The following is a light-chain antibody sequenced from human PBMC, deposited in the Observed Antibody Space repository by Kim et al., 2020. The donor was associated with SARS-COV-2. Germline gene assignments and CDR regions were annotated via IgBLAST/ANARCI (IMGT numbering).Light chain of an antibody. CDR3: QAWDSSTVV. CDR2: QDS. V-gene: IGLV3-1*01. CDR1: KLGDKY. Sequence: VSPGQTASITCSGVKLGDKYACWYQQKPGQSPVLVIYQDSKRPSGIPERFSGSNSGNTATLTISGTQAMDEADYYCQAWDSSTVVFGGGTQLTVL. J-gene: IGLJ2*01.